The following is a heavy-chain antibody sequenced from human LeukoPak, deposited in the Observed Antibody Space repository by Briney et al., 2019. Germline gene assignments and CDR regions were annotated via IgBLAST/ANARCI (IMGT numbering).Heavy chain of an antibody. CDR1: GDSIGIRGYS. CDR2: IHQSGNT. J-gene: IGHJ4*02. CDR3: ARRVAGAGTSYFDL. Sequence: SETLSLTCAVSGDSIGIRGYSWSWIRQPPGRGLEWIGYIHQSGNTYYDPSLQSRVTISIDTSNNHYSLNLTSVTAADTAVYFCARRVAGAGTSYFDLWGQGTPVTVSS. V-gene: IGHV4-30-2*01. D-gene: IGHD6-13*01.